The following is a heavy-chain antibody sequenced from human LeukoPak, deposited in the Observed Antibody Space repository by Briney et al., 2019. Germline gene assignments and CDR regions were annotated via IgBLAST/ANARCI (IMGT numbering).Heavy chain of an antibody. CDR3: ARNAAGVVPNWFDP. D-gene: IGHD2-2*01. J-gene: IGHJ5*02. V-gene: IGHV4-39*01. CDR2: IYYSGST. Sequence: PSETLSLTCTVSGGSISSSSYYWGWIRQPPGKGLEWIGSIYYSGSTYYNPSLKSRVTISVDTSKNQVSLKLSSVTAADTAVYYCARNAAGVVPNWFDPWGQGTLVTVSS. CDR1: GGSISSSSYY.